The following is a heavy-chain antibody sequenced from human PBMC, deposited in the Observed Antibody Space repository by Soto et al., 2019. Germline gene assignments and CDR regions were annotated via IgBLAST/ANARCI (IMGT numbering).Heavy chain of an antibody. CDR3: ARGGGFGELSWFDP. Sequence: GSLRRSCSVSGFSFSNYAMTWVRQAPGKGLEWIGYIYYSGSTNYNPSLKSRVTISVDTSKNQFSLKLSSVTAADTAVYYCARGGGFGELSWFDPWGQGTLVTVSS. CDR2: IYYSGST. J-gene: IGHJ5*02. D-gene: IGHD3-10*01. CDR1: GFSFSNYA. V-gene: IGHV4-59*01.